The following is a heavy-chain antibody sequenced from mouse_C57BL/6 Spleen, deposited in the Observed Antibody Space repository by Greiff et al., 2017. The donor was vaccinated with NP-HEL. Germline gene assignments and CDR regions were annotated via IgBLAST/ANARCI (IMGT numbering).Heavy chain of an antibody. CDR2: IHPNSGST. D-gene: IGHD1-1*01. Sequence: QVQLQQPGAELVKPGASVKLSCKASGYTFTSYWMHWVKQRPGQGLEWIGMIHPNSGSTNYNEKFKSKATLTVDKSSSTAYMQLSSLTSEDSAVYYCGRERDYGSSWYFDVWGTGTTVTVSS. CDR1: GYTFTSYW. CDR3: GRERDYGSSWYFDV. V-gene: IGHV1-64*01. J-gene: IGHJ1*03.